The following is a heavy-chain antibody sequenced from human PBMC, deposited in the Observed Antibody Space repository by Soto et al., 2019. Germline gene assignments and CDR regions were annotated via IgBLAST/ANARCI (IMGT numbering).Heavy chain of an antibody. CDR3: ARVELELLGSPYNWFDP. CDR1: GGSISSADYY. D-gene: IGHD1-7*01. CDR2: IYDSGST. J-gene: IGHJ5*02. Sequence: SETLTLTCTVSGGSISSADYYWSWIRQPPGKGLEWIGYIYDSGSTYYNPSVKSRVTKSVETSKNQCSLKLSSVTAADTAVYYWARVELELLGSPYNWFDPWGQGTLVTVS. V-gene: IGHV4-30-4*01.